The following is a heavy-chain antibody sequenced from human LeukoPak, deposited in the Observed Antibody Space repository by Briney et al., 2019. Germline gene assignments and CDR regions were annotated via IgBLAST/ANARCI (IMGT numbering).Heavy chain of an antibody. J-gene: IGHJ6*03. Sequence: GGSLRLSCAASGFKFSDYGMIWVRQVPGKGLEWVAGITGSDYADHADSVKGRFTISRDNSENTLYLQMNSLRAEDTGSYYCAKSRNFYYYFMEVSGRGTKVTISS. V-gene: IGHV3-23*01. CDR1: GFKFSDYG. CDR3: AKSRNFYYYFMEV. CDR2: ITGSDYA.